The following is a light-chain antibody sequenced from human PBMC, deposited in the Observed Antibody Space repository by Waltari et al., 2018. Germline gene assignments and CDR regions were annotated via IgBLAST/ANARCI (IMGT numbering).Light chain of an antibody. Sequence: QTVVTQEPSLSVSPGGTVTLTCAFSSGSISSTSYVSWYQQTPGQAPRTLIYKLHSRASGVPDLFAGSVLGNKAALTITGAQADDESDYYCLFYMGSGIWVFGGGTKLTVL. V-gene: IGLV8-61*01. J-gene: IGLJ3*02. CDR3: LFYMGSGIWV. CDR1: SGSISSTSY. CDR2: KLH.